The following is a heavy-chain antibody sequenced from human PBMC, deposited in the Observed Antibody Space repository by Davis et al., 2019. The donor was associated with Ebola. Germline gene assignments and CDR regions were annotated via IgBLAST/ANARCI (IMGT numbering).Heavy chain of an antibody. J-gene: IGHJ5*02. V-gene: IGHV4-38-2*02. CDR2: ISDSGST. D-gene: IGHD3-16*01. Sequence: SETLSLTCTVSGHSIRSGYSWGWIRQPPGEGLELIGRISDSGSTDYNPSLKSRVTISMGTSMNQFSLKLSSVTAADTAVYYCARFNSWGYSWFDPWGQGALVTVSS. CDR3: ARFNSWGYSWFDP. CDR1: GHSIRSGYS.